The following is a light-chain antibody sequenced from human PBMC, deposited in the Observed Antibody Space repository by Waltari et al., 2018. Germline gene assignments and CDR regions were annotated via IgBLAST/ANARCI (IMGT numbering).Light chain of an antibody. CDR3: QQYNNWPLT. V-gene: IGKV3-15*01. CDR1: QSVSSN. J-gene: IGKJ4*01. Sequence: EIVMTQSPATLSVSPGERAPLSCRASQSVSSNLAWYQPKPGQAPRLLIYGASTRATGIPARFSGSGSGTEFTLTISSLQSEDFAVYYCQQYNNWPLTFGGGTKVEIK. CDR2: GAS.